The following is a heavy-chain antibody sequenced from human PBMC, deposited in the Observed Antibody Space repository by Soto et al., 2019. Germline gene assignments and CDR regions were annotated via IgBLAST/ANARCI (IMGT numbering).Heavy chain of an antibody. J-gene: IGHJ4*02. V-gene: IGHV1-58*01. CDR1: GFTFTSSA. CDR3: PAPKASGSGSYEGNFDY. CDR2: IVVGSGNT. D-gene: IGHD3-10*01. Sequence: ASVKVSCKASGFTFTSSAVQWVRQARGQRLEWIGWIVVGSGNTNYAQKFQERVTITRDMSTSTAYMELSSLRSEDTAVYSCPAPKASGSGSYEGNFDYWGQGTLVPVSS.